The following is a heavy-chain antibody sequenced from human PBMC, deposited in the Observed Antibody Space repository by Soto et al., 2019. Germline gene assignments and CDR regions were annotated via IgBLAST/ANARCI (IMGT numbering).Heavy chain of an antibody. D-gene: IGHD4-4*01. Sequence: QVQLVVSGGGLVQPGGSLRISCAASGFTFSDYYISWIRQAPGKGLEWVSYISSSGSIIYYADSVKGRFTISRDNAKNSLYLQMNSLRAEDTAVYYCALAGYDSNYYAVTPLSAGHFWGQGTLVTFSS. CDR3: ALAGYDSNYYAVTPLSAGHF. V-gene: IGHV3-11*01. CDR1: GFTFSDYY. CDR2: ISSSGSII. J-gene: IGHJ4*02.